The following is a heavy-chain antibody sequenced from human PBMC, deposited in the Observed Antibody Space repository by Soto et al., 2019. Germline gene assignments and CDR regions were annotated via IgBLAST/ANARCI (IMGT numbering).Heavy chain of an antibody. CDR1: GFTFSNAW. D-gene: IGHD2-8*01. Sequence: PGGSLRLSCAASGFTFSNAWMSWFRQAPGKGLEWVAFIRSKPYGGTAEYAASVKGRFTISRDDSKSIAYLQMNSLKTEDTAVYYCTRVGVALPLALFWGQGTMVTVS. CDR3: TRVGVALPLALF. CDR2: IRSKPYGGTA. J-gene: IGHJ3*01. V-gene: IGHV3-49*03.